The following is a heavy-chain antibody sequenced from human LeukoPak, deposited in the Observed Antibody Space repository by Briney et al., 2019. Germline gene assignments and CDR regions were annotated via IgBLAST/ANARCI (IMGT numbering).Heavy chain of an antibody. Sequence: GGSLRLSCVASGITFSNYAVSWVRQAPEKGLDWVSVISGSAHKIRYADSVKGRFTISRDNSENIVYLQMNNLRAEDTAVYYCAGRVTGYSSGYVYWGQGTLATVSS. D-gene: IGHD5-18*01. CDR1: GITFSNYA. CDR2: ISGSAHKI. CDR3: AGRVTGYSSGYVY. V-gene: IGHV3-23*01. J-gene: IGHJ4*02.